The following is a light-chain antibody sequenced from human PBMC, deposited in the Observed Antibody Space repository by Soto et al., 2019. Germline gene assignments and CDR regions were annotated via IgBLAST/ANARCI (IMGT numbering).Light chain of an antibody. V-gene: IGLV2-14*03. CDR1: SIDVGHPYNY. CDR3: MSYIASTTTHWV. Sequence: QSALTQPASVSGSPGQSITISCTGTSIDVGHPYNYVSWYQQYPGKAPKLLILGVSNRPSGISGRFSGSKSGNTASLTISGLQPEDEADYYCMSYIASTTTHWVLGGGTKVTAL. CDR2: GVS. J-gene: IGLJ3*02.